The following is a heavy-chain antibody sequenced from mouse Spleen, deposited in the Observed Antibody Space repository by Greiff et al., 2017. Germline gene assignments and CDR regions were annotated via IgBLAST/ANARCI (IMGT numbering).Heavy chain of an antibody. CDR2: IYPGDGDT. Sequence: QVQLKESGAELVKPGASVKISCKASGYAFSSYWMNWVKQRPGKGLEWIGQIYPGDGDTNYNGKFKGKATLTADKSSSTAYMQLSSLTSEDSAVYFCAREGDYYYDGSLYYFDYWGQGTTLTVSS. CDR1: GYAFSSYW. D-gene: IGHD1-1*01. V-gene: IGHV1-80*01. CDR3: AREGDYYYDGSLYYFDY. J-gene: IGHJ2*01.